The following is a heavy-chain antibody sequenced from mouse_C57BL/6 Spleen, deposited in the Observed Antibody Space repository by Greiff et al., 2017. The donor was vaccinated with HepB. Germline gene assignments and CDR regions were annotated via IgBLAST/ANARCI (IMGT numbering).Heavy chain of an antibody. CDR2: IDPSDSYT. D-gene: IGHD2-5*01. V-gene: IGHV1-69*01. CDR3: ARFYSNYGDY. Sequence: VQLQQSGAELVMPGASVKLSCKASGYTFTSYWMHWVKQRPGQGLEWIGEIDPSDSYTNYNQKFKGKSTLTVDKSSSTAYIQLSSLTSEDSAVYYCARFYSNYGDYWGQGTTLTVSS. J-gene: IGHJ2*01. CDR1: GYTFTSYW.